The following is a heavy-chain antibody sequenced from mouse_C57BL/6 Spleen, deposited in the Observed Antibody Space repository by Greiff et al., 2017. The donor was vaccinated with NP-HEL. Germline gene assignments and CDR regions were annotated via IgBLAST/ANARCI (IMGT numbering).Heavy chain of an antibody. D-gene: IGHD1-1*01. CDR1: GYTFTSYW. CDR2: INPSNGGT. V-gene: IGHV1-53*01. J-gene: IGHJ2*01. CDR3: ARPDYYGRAY. Sequence: QVQLQQPGTELVKPGASVKLSCKASGYTFTSYWLHWVKQRHGQGLAWIGNINPSNGGTNYNEKFKSKATLTVDKSSSTAYMQLSSLTSEDYAVYYCARPDYYGRAYWGQGTTLTVSS.